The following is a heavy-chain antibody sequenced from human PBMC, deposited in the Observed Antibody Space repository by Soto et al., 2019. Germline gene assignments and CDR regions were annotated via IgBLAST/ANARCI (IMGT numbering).Heavy chain of an antibody. CDR1: GFSFSYYS. Sequence: GGSLRLSCAASGFSFSYYSMNWVRQAPGKGLEWVSYISTSGSPIYYADPVKGRFTISRDNARHSLYLQMNSLRDEDTAVYYLARTRDGQNSEADWGQGTLVTGSS. CDR3: ARTRDGQNSEAD. V-gene: IGHV3-48*02. CDR2: ISTSGSPI. D-gene: IGHD2-21*01. J-gene: IGHJ1*01.